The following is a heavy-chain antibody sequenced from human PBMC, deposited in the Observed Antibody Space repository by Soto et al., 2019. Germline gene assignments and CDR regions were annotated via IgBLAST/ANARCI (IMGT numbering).Heavy chain of an antibody. CDR2: ISSSSSYI. V-gene: IGHV3-21*01. J-gene: IGHJ6*02. Sequence: GESLRLSXAASGFTFSSYSMNWVRQAPGKGLEWVSSISSSSSYIYYADSVKGRFTISRDKSKNTLYLQMNSLRAEDTAVYYCARDFIAVAGGNYYYGMDVWGQGTTVTVSS. CDR1: GFTFSSYS. CDR3: ARDFIAVAGGNYYYGMDV. D-gene: IGHD6-13*01.